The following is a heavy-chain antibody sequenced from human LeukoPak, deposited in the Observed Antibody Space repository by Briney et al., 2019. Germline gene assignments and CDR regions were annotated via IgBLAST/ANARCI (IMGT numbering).Heavy chain of an antibody. CDR3: ARDRFPNMFQGLIMNNWFDP. CDR1: GNTFSTHA. D-gene: IGHD3-10*01. J-gene: IGHJ5*02. V-gene: IGHV1-3*01. CDR2: INGGNGDT. Sequence: ASVKVSCEASGNTFSTHAIHWMRQAPGQRLEWMGRINGGNGDTTYSQTLQGRVTITRDTSANTAYMELKSLRSEDTAVYYCARDRFPNMFQGLIMNNWFDPWGQGTLVTVSS.